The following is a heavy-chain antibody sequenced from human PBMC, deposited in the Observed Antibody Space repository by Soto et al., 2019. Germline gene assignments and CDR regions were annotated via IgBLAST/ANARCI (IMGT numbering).Heavy chain of an antibody. CDR1: GGSFSGYY. Sequence: SETLSLTCAVYGGSFSGYYWTWIRQPPGTGLEWIGEINHSGSTNYNPSLKSRVTISVDTSKNQFSLKLSSVTAADTAVYYCARQSLDCSGGSCYTYYFDYWGQGTLVTSPQ. V-gene: IGHV4-34*01. CDR2: INHSGST. CDR3: ARQSLDCSGGSCYTYYFDY. J-gene: IGHJ4*02. D-gene: IGHD2-15*01.